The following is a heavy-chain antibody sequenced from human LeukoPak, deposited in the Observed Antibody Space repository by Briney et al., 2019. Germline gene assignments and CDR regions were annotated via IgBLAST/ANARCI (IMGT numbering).Heavy chain of an antibody. CDR2: MYSDHNT. D-gene: IGHD5/OR15-5a*01. CDR3: ATSGGVYRRDAFDV. J-gene: IGHJ3*01. CDR1: GFAVSSKY. V-gene: IGHV3-66*01. Sequence: GGSLRLSCAAAGFAVSSKYMTWVRQAPGKGLECVSLMYSDHNTYYADSVKGRFTISRDNSRNTLYLQMNSLSAEDTAVYYCATSGGVYRRDAFDVWGQGAMVTVSS.